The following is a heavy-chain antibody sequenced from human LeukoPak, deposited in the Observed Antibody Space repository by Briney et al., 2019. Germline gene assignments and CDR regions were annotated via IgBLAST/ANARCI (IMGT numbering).Heavy chain of an antibody. CDR1: GFIFRNFA. CDR2: MSFDGTNE. V-gene: IGHV3-30-3*01. Sequence: GGSLRLSCAASGFIFRNFAMHWVRQAPGKGLEWVALMSFDGTNEYYADSVKGRFTISRDNSKNTLYLQMDSLRSDDTAVYYCAREGVEIVEATASFFSHYWGQGTLVTVSS. CDR3: AREGVEIVEATASFFSHY. D-gene: IGHD2-21*02. J-gene: IGHJ4*02.